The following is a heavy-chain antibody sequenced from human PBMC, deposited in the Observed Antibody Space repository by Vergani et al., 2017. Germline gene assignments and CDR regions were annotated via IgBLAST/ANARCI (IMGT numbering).Heavy chain of an antibody. D-gene: IGHD5-12*01. CDR3: ARASRGYGGYDY. CDR2: IYYSGST. V-gene: IGHV4-39*07. J-gene: IGHJ4*02. Sequence: QLQLQESGPGLVKPSETLSLTCTVSGGSISSSSYYWGWIRQPPGKGLEWIGSIYYSGSTHYNPSLKSRVTISVDTSKNQFSLKLSSVTAADTAVYYCARASRGYGGYDYWGQGTLVTVSS. CDR1: GGSISSSSYY.